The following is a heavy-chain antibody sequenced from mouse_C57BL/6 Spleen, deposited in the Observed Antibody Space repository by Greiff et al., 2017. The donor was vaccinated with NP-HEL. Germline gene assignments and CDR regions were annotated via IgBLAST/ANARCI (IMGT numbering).Heavy chain of an antibody. V-gene: IGHV1-81*01. Sequence: QVQLQQSGAELARPGASVKLSCKASGYTFTSYGISWVKQRTGQGLEWIGEIYPRSGNTYYNEKFKGKATLTADKSSSTAYMELRSLTSEDSAVYFCARYRGYDPYYYAMDYWGQGTSVTVSS. CDR2: IYPRSGNT. J-gene: IGHJ4*01. CDR1: GYTFTSYG. D-gene: IGHD2-2*01. CDR3: ARYRGYDPYYYAMDY.